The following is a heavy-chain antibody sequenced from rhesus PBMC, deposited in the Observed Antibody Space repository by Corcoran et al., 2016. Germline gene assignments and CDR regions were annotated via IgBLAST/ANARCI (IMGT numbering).Heavy chain of an antibody. D-gene: IGHD2-21*01. V-gene: IGHV4-127*01. CDR2: IGGSSGST. Sequence: QVQLQESGPGLVKPSETLSLTCAVSGYSISSGYGWSWIRQPPGKGLEWIGYIGGSSGSTNYNPSLKSRVTISKDTSKNQFSLKLSSVTAADTAVYYCARGGVVATAYFYYWGQGVLVTVSS. CDR3: ARGGVVATAYFYY. CDR1: GYSISSGYG. J-gene: IGHJ4*01.